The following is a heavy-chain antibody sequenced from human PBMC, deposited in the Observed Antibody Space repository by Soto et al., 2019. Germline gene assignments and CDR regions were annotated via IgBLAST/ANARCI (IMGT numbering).Heavy chain of an antibody. CDR2: INPSGDST. V-gene: IGHV1-46*01. Sequence: ASVKVSCKASGYTFTSYYMHWVRQAPGQGLEWMGIINPSGDSTSYAQKFQGRVTMTRDTSTSTVYMELSSLRSEDTAVYYCARDHGIYYYGTTMTYWGQGXLVTVYS. D-gene: IGHD3-10*01. CDR3: ARDHGIYYYGTTMTY. J-gene: IGHJ4*02. CDR1: GYTFTSYY.